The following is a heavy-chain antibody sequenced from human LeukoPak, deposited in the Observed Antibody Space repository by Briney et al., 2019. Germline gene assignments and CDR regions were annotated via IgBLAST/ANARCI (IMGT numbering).Heavy chain of an antibody. Sequence: GGSLRLSCAASGFTFSDYYMNWIRQAPGKGLECISYISSTGSPMYYADSVRGRFTISRDNAKNSLYLQMNSLRAEDTAVYYCASTPRDGYNWNYYYMDVWGKGATVTASS. V-gene: IGHV3-11*01. D-gene: IGHD5-24*01. CDR2: ISSTGSPM. CDR1: GFTFSDYY. J-gene: IGHJ6*03. CDR3: ASTPRDGYNWNYYYMDV.